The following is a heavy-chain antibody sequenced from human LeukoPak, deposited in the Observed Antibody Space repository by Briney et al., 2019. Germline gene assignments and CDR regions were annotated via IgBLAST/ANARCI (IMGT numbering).Heavy chain of an antibody. J-gene: IGHJ4*02. Sequence: GGSLRLSCVASGFTFSRDWMSWVRQAPGKGLEWVASVKQDGIETQYVDSVKGRFTISRDNANNSVYLQMNSLRVEDTAVYYCARDGTGFDYWGQGTLVTVSS. V-gene: IGHV3-7*01. CDR2: VKQDGIET. D-gene: IGHD2-8*02. CDR1: GFTFSRDW. CDR3: ARDGTGFDY.